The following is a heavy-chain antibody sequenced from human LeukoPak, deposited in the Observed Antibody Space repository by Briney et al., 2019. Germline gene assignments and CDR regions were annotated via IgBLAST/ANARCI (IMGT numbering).Heavy chain of an antibody. CDR2: IIPILGIA. CDR1: GGTFSSYA. V-gene: IGHV1-69*04. Sequence: GASVKVSCKASGGTFSSYAISWVRQAPGQGGEWMGRIIPILGIANYAQKFQGRVTITADKSTSTAYMELSSLRSEDTAVYYCARGTYYDFWSGYFDYWGQGTLVTVSS. D-gene: IGHD3-3*01. CDR3: ARGTYYDFWSGYFDY. J-gene: IGHJ4*02.